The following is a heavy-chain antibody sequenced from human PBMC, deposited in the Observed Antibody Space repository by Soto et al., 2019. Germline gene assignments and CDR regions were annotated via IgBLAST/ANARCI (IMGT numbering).Heavy chain of an antibody. V-gene: IGHV3-21*01. CDR1: GFTFSSYS. Sequence: EVQLVESGGGLVKPGGSLRLSCAASGFTFSSYSMNWVHQAPGKGLEWVASISSSSSYIYYADSVKGRFTISRDNAKNSLYLQMNSLRAEDTAVYYCARRRVTIQHAFDIWGQGTMVTVSS. CDR2: ISSSSSYI. CDR3: ARRRVTIQHAFDI. D-gene: IGHD3-10*01. J-gene: IGHJ3*02.